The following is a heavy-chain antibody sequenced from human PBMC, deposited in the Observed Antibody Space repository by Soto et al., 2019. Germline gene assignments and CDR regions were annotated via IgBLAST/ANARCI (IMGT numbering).Heavy chain of an antibody. D-gene: IGHD6-19*01. CDR3: ARDMAVAGDFDY. CDR2: ISSSSSYI. CDR1: GFTFSSYS. V-gene: IGHV3-21*01. Sequence: GGSLRLSCAASGFTFSSYSMNWVRQAPGKGLEWVSSISSSSSYIYYADSVKGRFTISRDNAKNSLYLQMNSLRAEDTAVYYCARDMAVAGDFDYWGQGTLVTVSS. J-gene: IGHJ4*02.